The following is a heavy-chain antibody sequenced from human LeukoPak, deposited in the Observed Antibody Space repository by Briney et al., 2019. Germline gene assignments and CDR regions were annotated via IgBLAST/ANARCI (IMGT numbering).Heavy chain of an antibody. J-gene: IGHJ6*03. CDR1: GGSISSYY. D-gene: IGHD2-2*01. CDR2: IYYSGST. V-gene: IGHV4-59*12. CDR3: ARIRTYLLDYYYYYYMDV. Sequence: SETLSLTCTVSGGSISSYYWSWIRQPPGKGLEYIGYIYYSGSTNYNPSPKSRVTMSVDTSKNQFSLKLSSVTAADTAVYYCARIRTYLLDYYYYYYMDVWGKGTTVTISS.